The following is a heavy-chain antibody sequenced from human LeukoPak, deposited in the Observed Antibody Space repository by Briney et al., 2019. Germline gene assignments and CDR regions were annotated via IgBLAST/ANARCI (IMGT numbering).Heavy chain of an antibody. Sequence: GGSLRLSCTASGFTLRNYWMHWVRQVPGKRLVWVSRISGDGGVTNYADSVQGRFTTSRDNAKNILYLLINSLRSEDTAVYYCARYSSSSGGASYYLDYWGHGTLVTVSS. CDR1: GFTLRNYW. J-gene: IGHJ4*01. D-gene: IGHD6-6*01. CDR2: ISGDGGVT. CDR3: ARYSSSSGGASYYLDY. V-gene: IGHV3-74*01.